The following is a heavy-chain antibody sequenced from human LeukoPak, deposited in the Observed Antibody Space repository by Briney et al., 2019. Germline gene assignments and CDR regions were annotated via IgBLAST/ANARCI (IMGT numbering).Heavy chain of an antibody. V-gene: IGHV1-2*02. CDR1: GYTFTGYY. CDR2: INPNSGGT. J-gene: IGHJ4*02. D-gene: IGHD2-15*01. CDR3: ARDLEGYCSGGTCYFDY. Sequence: ASVKVSCKASGYTFTGYYMHWVRQAPGQGLEWMGWINPNSGGTNYAQKFQGRATMIRDTSISTAYMELSSLRSDDTAVYYCARDLEGYCSGGTCYFDYWGQGTLVTVSS.